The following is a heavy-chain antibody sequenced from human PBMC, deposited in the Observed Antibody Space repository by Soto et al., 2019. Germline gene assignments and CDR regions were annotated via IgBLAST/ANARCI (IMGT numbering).Heavy chain of an antibody. CDR1: GGTFSTYA. V-gene: IGHV1-69*12. CDR3: ARHAGAYYYTDMDV. Sequence: QVQLVQSGAEVKKPGSSVKVSCKASGGTFSTYAISWVRQAPGQGLEWMGGVIPILGTTNNAQKFQGRVTITADASAGTAHMKRSPLSSEDTAVYFCARHAGAYYYTDMDVWGHGTTVTVSS. D-gene: IGHD1-1*01. CDR2: VIPILGTT. J-gene: IGHJ6*02.